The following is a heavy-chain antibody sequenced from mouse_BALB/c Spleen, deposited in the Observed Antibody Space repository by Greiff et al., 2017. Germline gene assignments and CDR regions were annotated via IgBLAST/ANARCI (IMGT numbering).Heavy chain of an antibody. CDR1: GFTFSSYA. J-gene: IGHJ3*01. D-gene: IGHD2-1*01. CDR3: ARGAYGSYVPSGY. Sequence: EVQLVESGGGLVKPGGSLKLSCAASGFTFSSYAMSWVRQTPEKRLEWVASISSGGSTYYPDSVKGRFTISRDNARNILYLQMSSLRSEDTAMYYCARGAYGSYVPSGYWGQGTLVTVSA. CDR2: ISSGGST. V-gene: IGHV5-6-5*01.